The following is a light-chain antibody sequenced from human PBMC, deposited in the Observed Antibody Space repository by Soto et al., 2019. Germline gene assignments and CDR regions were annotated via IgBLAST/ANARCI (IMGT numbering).Light chain of an antibody. Sequence: DIVMTQSPDSLAVPLGERATINCKSSQSVLYSPNNKNSLAWYQQKPGQPPKLFIYWASIRESGVPDRFSGSGSGTDFTLTISSLQAEDVAVYYCQQYYRTPPTFGQGTKVEIK. CDR3: QQYYRTPPT. CDR1: QSVLYSPNNKNS. CDR2: WAS. V-gene: IGKV4-1*01. J-gene: IGKJ1*01.